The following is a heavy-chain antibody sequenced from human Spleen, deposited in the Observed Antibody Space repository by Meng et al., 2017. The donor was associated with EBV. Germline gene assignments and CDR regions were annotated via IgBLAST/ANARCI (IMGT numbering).Heavy chain of an antibody. CDR2: ISKIGRS. CDR1: GCTFSLGGCY. J-gene: IGHJ4*02. Sequence: QWQRRESGPGRVWPSPTLFSPRHVSGCTFSLGGCYWSWIRKPPGKGLEWIGYISKIGRSYYNPSLKSRVTISVDTSKKQFSLKLSSVTAADTAVYYCARHVGRDYFDPWGRGTLVTVSS. CDR3: ARHVGRDYFDP. V-gene: IGHV4-30-4*01.